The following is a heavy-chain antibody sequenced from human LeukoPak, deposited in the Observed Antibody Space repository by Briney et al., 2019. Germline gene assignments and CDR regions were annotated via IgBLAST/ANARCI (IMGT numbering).Heavy chain of an antibody. Sequence: GGSLRLSCAASGFTFSDAWMTWVRQAPGKGLECVGFIQSKTDGGTTDSATPVKGRFTVSRDDSKNTLYLQMNSLKTEDTAVYYCTTWSSQFDHWGQGTLVTVSP. D-gene: IGHD6-6*01. J-gene: IGHJ4*02. CDR3: TTWSSQFDH. CDR1: GFTFSDAW. CDR2: IQSKTDGGTT. V-gene: IGHV3-15*01.